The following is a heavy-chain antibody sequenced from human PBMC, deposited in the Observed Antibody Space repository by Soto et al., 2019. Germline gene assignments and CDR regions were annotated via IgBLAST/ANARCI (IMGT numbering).Heavy chain of an antibody. Sequence: SETLSLTCTVSGGSISGHFWSWIRQPAGKKLEWIGRIYSSGNTIYSPSLKTRVTMSVDTSKNQFSLDLTSVTAADTAVYYCARDNVWSGFYSFFDNWGQGTLVTV. CDR2: IYSSGNT. V-gene: IGHV4-4*07. D-gene: IGHD3-3*01. CDR3: ARDNVWSGFYSFFDN. J-gene: IGHJ4*02. CDR1: GGSISGHF.